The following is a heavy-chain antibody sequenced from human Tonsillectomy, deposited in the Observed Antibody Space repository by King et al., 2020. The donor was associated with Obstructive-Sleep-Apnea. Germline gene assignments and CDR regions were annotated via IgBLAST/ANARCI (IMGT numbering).Heavy chain of an antibody. V-gene: IGHV4-38-2*02. J-gene: IGHJ5*02. Sequence: LQLQESGPGLVKPSETLSLTCTVSGYSISSGYYWGWIRQPPGKGLEWIGSIYHSGSTYYNPSLKSRVTISVDTSKNQFSLKLSSVTAADTAVYYCARRGDPTWFDPWGQGTLVTVSS. CDR2: IYHSGST. D-gene: IGHD4-17*01. CDR1: GYSISSGYY. CDR3: ARRGDPTWFDP.